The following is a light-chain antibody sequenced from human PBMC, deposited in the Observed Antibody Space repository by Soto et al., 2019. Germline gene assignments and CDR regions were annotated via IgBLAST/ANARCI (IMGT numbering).Light chain of an antibody. CDR2: EVS. V-gene: IGLV2-14*01. Sequence: ALTQPASVSGSPGQSITISCTGTSSDVGGYNYVSWYQQHPGKAPKLMIYEVSNRPSGVSNRFSGSKSGNTASLTISGLQAEDEADYYCSSYTSSSTHYVFGTGTKLTVL. CDR1: SSDVGGYNY. J-gene: IGLJ1*01. CDR3: SSYTSSSTHYV.